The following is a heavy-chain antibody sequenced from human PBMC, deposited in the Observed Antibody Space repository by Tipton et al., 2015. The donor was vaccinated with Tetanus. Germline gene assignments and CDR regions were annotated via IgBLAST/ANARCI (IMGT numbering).Heavy chain of an antibody. CDR2: ISGYSGSA. V-gene: IGHV1-18*01. CDR3: AGGSSIRHGLDV. J-gene: IGHJ6*02. D-gene: IGHD2-2*01. Sequence: QVQLVQSGAEVRKPGASVRISCTLSGYYLTNYGVSWVRQAPGQGLEWMAWISGYSGSAAYAPRFQGRVTMTTNTSITTAFMEVASLTYEDTAVYYCAGGSSIRHGLDVWGHGTSVTVSS. CDR1: GYYLTNYG.